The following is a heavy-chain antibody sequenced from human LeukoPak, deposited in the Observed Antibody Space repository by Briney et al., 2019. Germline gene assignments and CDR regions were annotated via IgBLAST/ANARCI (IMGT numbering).Heavy chain of an antibody. CDR1: GYTFTSYD. J-gene: IGHJ4*02. D-gene: IGHD6-6*01. CDR2: MNPNSGNT. CDR3: ARLPKYSRPLDY. V-gene: IGHV1-8*01. Sequence: GASVKVSCKVSGYTFTSYDINWVRQATGQGLEWLGWMNPNSGNTGYAQKFQGRVTMTRNTSISTAYMELSSLRSEDTAVYYCARLPKYSRPLDYWGQGTLVTVSS.